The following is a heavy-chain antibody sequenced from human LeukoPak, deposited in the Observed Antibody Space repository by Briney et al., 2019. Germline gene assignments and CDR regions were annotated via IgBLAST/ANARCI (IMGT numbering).Heavy chain of an antibody. CDR2: ISYDVNDK. J-gene: IGHJ6*02. V-gene: IGHV3-30*04. CDR3: ARANCGGACYFSGYGMDV. Sequence: GGSLRLSCAASGFSFTSYPFHWVRQAPGKGLEWVAVISYDVNDKHYADSVRGRFSISRDESENTLYLHINSLRDEDTAIYYCARANCGGACYFSGYGMDVWGPGTAVTVSS. D-gene: IGHD2-21*02. CDR1: GFSFTSYP.